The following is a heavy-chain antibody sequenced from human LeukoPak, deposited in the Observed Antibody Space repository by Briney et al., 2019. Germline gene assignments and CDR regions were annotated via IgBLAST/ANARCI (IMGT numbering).Heavy chain of an antibody. D-gene: IGHD3-22*01. CDR3: ARDISGYYGY. CDR2: IYYSGST. Sequence: PSETLSLTCTVSGGSISSYYWSWIRQPPGKGLEWIGYIYYSGSTNYNPSLKSRVTISVDTSENQFSLKLSSVTAADTAVYYCARDISGYYGYWGQGTLVTVSS. CDR1: GGSISSYY. J-gene: IGHJ4*02. V-gene: IGHV4-59*01.